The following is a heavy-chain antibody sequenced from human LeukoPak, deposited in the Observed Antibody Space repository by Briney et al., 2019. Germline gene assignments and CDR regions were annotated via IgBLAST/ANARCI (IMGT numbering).Heavy chain of an antibody. Sequence: GGSLRLSCAVSGFTFSSYAIHWVRQAPGKGLEWVANIKEDGSEKNYVDSVKGRFTISRDNAKNSLYLQMNSLRAEDTAVYYCARNSRACDYWGQGTLVTVSS. V-gene: IGHV3-7*05. CDR1: GFTFSSYA. J-gene: IGHJ4*02. CDR3: ARNSRACDY. D-gene: IGHD2-21*01. CDR2: IKEDGSEK.